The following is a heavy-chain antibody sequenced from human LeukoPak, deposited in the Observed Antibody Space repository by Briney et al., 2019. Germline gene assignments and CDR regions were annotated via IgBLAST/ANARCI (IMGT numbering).Heavy chain of an antibody. CDR1: GGSISSYY. J-gene: IGHJ4*02. V-gene: IGHV4-59*01. D-gene: IGHD3-10*01. Sequence: SETLSLTCTVSGGSISSYYWSWIRQPPGKGLEWIGYIYYSGSTNYNPSLKSRVTISVDTSKNQFSLKLSSVTAADTAVYYCAREIRDYYGSGSYYFDYWGQGNLVTVSS. CDR3: AREIRDYYGSGSYYFDY. CDR2: IYYSGST.